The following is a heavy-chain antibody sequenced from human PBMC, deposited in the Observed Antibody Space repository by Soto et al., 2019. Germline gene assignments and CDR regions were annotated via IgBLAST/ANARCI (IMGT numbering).Heavy chain of an antibody. CDR3: AKEVYSSGWYGGWFDP. J-gene: IGHJ5*02. D-gene: IGHD6-19*01. Sequence: EVQLLESGGGLVQPGGSLRRSCAASGFTFSSYAMSWVRQAPGKGLEWVSAISDSGGSTYYADSVKGRFTISRDNSKNTLYLQMNSLRAEDTAVYYCAKEVYSSGWYGGWFDPWGQGTLVTVSS. CDR2: ISDSGGST. CDR1: GFTFSSYA. V-gene: IGHV3-23*01.